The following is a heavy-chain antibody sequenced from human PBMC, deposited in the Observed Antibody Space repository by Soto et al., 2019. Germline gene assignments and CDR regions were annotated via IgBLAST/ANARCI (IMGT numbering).Heavy chain of an antibody. D-gene: IGHD2-8*01. CDR3: AKVRLTDYLRYAPHL. J-gene: IGHJ3*01. CDR1: GFTFKNYC. V-gene: IGHV3-23*01. Sequence: EVQLLESGGGLVQPGGSLRLSCAASGFTFKNYCMHWVRQAPGKGLGWVSIISTDGCSTYYADSVKGRFTISRDNSQNTVLLQMNSLRAEDTAIYFCAKVRLTDYLRYAPHLGGQGTLVTVSS. CDR2: ISTDGCST.